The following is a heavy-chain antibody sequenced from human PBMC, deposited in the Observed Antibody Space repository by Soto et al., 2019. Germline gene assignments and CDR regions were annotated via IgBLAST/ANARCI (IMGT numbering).Heavy chain of an antibody. Sequence: GGSLRLSCAASGFTFSSYAMHWVRQAPGKGLEWVAVISYDGSNKYYADSVKGRFTISRDNSKNTLYLQMNSLRAEETAVYYCARDRGYCSSTSCYQRHSYYYYGMDVWGQGTTVTVSS. CDR2: ISYDGSNK. J-gene: IGHJ6*02. D-gene: IGHD2-2*01. CDR3: ARDRGYCSSTSCYQRHSYYYYGMDV. V-gene: IGHV3-30-3*01. CDR1: GFTFSSYA.